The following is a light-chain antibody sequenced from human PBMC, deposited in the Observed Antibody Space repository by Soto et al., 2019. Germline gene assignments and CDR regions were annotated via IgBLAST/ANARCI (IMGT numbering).Light chain of an antibody. V-gene: IGKV3-20*01. Sequence: EIVLTQSPGTLSLSPGERATLSCSASPSVSSRYFAWYPQKPGQAPRLLIYGASSRATGIPHRFRGSGSGTDFTLNISRLEPEDFAVYYCQQYGSSRTFGQGTNVDIK. CDR3: QQYGSSRT. CDR1: PSVSSRY. CDR2: GAS. J-gene: IGKJ1*01.